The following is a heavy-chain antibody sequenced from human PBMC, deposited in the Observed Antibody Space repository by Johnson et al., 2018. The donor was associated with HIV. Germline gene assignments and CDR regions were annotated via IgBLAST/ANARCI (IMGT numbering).Heavy chain of an antibody. D-gene: IGHD3/OR15-3a*01. CDR3: AKDKFMFLDNPVDAFDV. J-gene: IGHJ3*01. CDR2: ISFDGSNK. CDR1: GFTSSNYG. V-gene: IGHV3-30*18. Sequence: QVQLVESGGGFVQPGRSLRLPCTASGFTSSNYGTHWVRQAPAKGLEWVAVISFDGSNKYYADSVKGLSTISRDNSNNTLFLQMNSLRADDTGVYYCAKDKFMFLDNPVDAFDVWGQGTMVTFSS.